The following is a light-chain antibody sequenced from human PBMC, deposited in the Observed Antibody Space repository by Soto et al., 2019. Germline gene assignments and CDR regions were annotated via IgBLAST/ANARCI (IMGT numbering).Light chain of an antibody. V-gene: IGKV3-15*01. Sequence: ERVMTQSPATLSVSPGERATLSCRASQSVSRNLAWYQQKPGQAPRLLIYGASTRATGIPARFSGSGSGAEFTLTISGLQSEDFAVYYCQQYNNWPRTFGQGTKVDIK. CDR2: GAS. CDR3: QQYNNWPRT. J-gene: IGKJ1*01. CDR1: QSVSRN.